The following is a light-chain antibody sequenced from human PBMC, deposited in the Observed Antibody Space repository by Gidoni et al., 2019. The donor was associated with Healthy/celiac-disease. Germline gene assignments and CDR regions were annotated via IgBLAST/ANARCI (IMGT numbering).Light chain of an antibody. CDR3: QQCYSTPS. Sequence: DIQMTQSPSSLSASVGDRVTITCRASQSISSYLNWYQQKPGKAHKLLIYAASSLQSGVPSRFSGSGSGTDFTLTISSLQPEDFATYYCQQCYSTPSLGHGTKLEIK. V-gene: IGKV1-39*01. J-gene: IGKJ2*01. CDR2: AAS. CDR1: QSISSY.